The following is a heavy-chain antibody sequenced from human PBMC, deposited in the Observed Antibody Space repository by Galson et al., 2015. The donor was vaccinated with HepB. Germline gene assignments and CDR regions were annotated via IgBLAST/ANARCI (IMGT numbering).Heavy chain of an antibody. D-gene: IGHD5-18*01. CDR1: GGTFSSYA. CDR2: IIPILGIA. Sequence: SVKVSCKASGGTFSSYAISWVRQAPGQGLEWMGRIIPILGIANYAQKFQGRVTITADKSTSTAYMELSSLRSEDTAVYYRASQYVDTAMVTDYWGQGTLVTVSS. CDR3: ASQYVDTAMVTDY. V-gene: IGHV1-69*04. J-gene: IGHJ4*02.